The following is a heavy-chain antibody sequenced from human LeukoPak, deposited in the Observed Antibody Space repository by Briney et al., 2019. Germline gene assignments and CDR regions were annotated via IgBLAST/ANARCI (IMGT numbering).Heavy chain of an antibody. CDR3: ARDAYYGSGSYPY. CDR1: GYTFTSYY. Sequence: GASVKVSCKASGYTFTSYYMHWVRQAPGQGLEWMGWINPDSGGTDYAQKFQGRVTMTRDTSISTAYMELRRLRSDDTAVFYCARDAYYGSGSYPYWGQGTLVTVSS. J-gene: IGHJ4*02. D-gene: IGHD3-10*01. CDR2: INPDSGGT. V-gene: IGHV1-2*02.